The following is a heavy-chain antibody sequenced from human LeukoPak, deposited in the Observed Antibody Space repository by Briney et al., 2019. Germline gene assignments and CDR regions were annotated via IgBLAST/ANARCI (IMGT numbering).Heavy chain of an antibody. Sequence: GGSLRLSCAASGFTFSSYWMYWVRQAPGKGLEWVSTISGSGGSTNYADSVKGRFTISRDNSKNTLYLQMNSLRAEDTAVYYCAKDPADYSSGWYYFDSWGQGTLVTVSS. CDR2: ISGSGGST. D-gene: IGHD6-19*01. V-gene: IGHV3-23*01. CDR3: AKDPADYSSGWYYFDS. J-gene: IGHJ4*02. CDR1: GFTFSSYW.